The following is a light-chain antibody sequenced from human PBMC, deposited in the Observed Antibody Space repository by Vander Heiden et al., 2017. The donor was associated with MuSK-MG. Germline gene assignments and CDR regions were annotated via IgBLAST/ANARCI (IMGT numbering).Light chain of an antibody. CDR3: QQGFSSRT. Sequence: DIQMTQSPSALSASVGDRVTITCRARQTISNYLNWYQQKPGKAPKLLIYAASSWQSGVPERFRGSGSGTDFTLTSSRLQPEDLATYYWQQGFSSRTFGQGTKVEIK. J-gene: IGKJ1*01. CDR1: QTISNY. V-gene: IGKV1-39*01. CDR2: AAS.